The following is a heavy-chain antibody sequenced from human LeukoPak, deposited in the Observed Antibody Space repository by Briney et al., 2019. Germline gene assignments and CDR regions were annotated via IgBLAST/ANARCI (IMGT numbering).Heavy chain of an antibody. CDR2: IYYSGST. CDR1: GFTFSSYA. CDR3: ARAVEYYDILTGYYLTYFDY. V-gene: IGHV4-31*02. Sequence: LRLSCAASGFTFSSYAMSWVRQHPGKGLEWIGYIYYSGSTYYNPSLKSRVTISVDTSKNQFSLKLSSVTAADTAVYYCARAVEYYDILTGYYLTYFDYWGQGTLVTVSS. D-gene: IGHD3-9*01. J-gene: IGHJ4*02.